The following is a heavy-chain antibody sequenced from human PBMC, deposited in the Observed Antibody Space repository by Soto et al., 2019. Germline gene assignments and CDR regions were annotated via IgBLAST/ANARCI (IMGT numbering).Heavy chain of an antibody. J-gene: IGHJ4*02. CDR3: AAAQDIVATIYGY. CDR1: GFTFTSSA. CDR2: IVVGSGNT. D-gene: IGHD5-12*01. Sequence: QMPLVQSGPEVKKPGTSVKVSCKASGFTFTSSAVQWVRQARGQRLEWRGWIVVGSGNTNYAQKFQERVTITRDMSTSTAYMELSSLRSEDTAVYYCAAAQDIVATIYGYWGQGTLVTVSS. V-gene: IGHV1-58*01.